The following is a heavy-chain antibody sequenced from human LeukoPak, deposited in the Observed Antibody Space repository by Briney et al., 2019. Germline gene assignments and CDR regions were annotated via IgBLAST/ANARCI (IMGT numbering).Heavy chain of an antibody. CDR1: GFTFGDYV. V-gene: IGHV3-49*04. J-gene: IGHJ3*02. D-gene: IGHD3-22*01. CDR2: IRSKAYGGTT. Sequence: GGSLRLSCTASGFTFGDYVMSWVRQAPGKGLEWVGFIRSKAYGGTTKNAASVKGRFTVSRDDSRSIAYLQMNSLKTEDTAVYYCTRRYNYDSSGYYYVRDAFDIWGQGTMVTVSS. CDR3: TRRYNYDSSGYYYVRDAFDI.